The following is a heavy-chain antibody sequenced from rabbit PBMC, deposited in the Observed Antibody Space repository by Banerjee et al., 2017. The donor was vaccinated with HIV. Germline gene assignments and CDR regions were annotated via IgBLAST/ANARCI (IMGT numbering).Heavy chain of an antibody. D-gene: IGHD4-2*01. CDR3: ARDYTGSHNL. CDR2: IATGSGNT. J-gene: IGHJ4*01. CDR1: GFSFSSNYW. Sequence: QEQLEESGGGLVKPEGSLTLTCKASGFSFSSNYWICWVRQAPGKGLELIACIATGSGNTYYANWAKGRFTISKTSSTTVTLQMTSLTAADTATYFCARDYTGSHNLWGPGTLVTDS. V-gene: IGHV1S45*01.